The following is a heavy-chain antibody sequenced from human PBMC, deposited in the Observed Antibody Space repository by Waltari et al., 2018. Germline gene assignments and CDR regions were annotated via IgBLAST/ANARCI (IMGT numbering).Heavy chain of an antibody. V-gene: IGHV4-34*01. Sequence: QVQLQQWGAGLLKPSETLSLTCAVYGGSFSGYYWSWIRQPPGKGLEWIGEINQSGSTNYNPSLKCRVTISVDTSKNQFSLKLSSVTAADTAVYYCASGLRFLEWFHYYGMDVWGQGTTVTVSS. CDR2: INQSGST. CDR1: GGSFSGYY. D-gene: IGHD3-3*01. CDR3: ASGLRFLEWFHYYGMDV. J-gene: IGHJ6*02.